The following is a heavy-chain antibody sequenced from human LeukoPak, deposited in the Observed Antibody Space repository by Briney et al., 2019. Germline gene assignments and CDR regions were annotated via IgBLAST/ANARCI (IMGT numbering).Heavy chain of an antibody. J-gene: IGHJ3*02. CDR2: INSDGSST. V-gene: IGHV3-74*01. CDR3: AKDKRGYYDSSGYYLGRPDAFDI. CDR1: GFTFSSYW. D-gene: IGHD3-22*01. Sequence: GGSLRLSCAASGFTFSSYWMHWLRQAPGKGLMWVSRINSDGSSTNYADSVKGRFTISRDNAKNTLYLQMNSLRAEDTAVYYCAKDKRGYYDSSGYYLGRPDAFDIWGQGTMVTVSS.